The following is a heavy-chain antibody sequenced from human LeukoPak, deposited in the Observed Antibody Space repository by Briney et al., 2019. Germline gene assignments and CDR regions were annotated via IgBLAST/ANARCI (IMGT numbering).Heavy chain of an antibody. Sequence: GGSLRLSCAASGFTFSSYGMHWVRQAPGKGLEWVAVISYDGSNEYYADSVKSRFTISRDNSKNTLYLQMNSLRAEDTAVYYCAEAFQWLSALNYFDYWGQGTLVTVSS. CDR3: AEAFQWLSALNYFDY. J-gene: IGHJ4*02. D-gene: IGHD3-22*01. CDR1: GFTFSSYG. CDR2: ISYDGSNE. V-gene: IGHV3-30*18.